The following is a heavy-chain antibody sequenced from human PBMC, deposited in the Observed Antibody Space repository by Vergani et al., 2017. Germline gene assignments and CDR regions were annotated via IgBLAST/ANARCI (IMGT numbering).Heavy chain of an antibody. D-gene: IGHD6-13*01. Sequence: QLQLQESGPGLVKPSETLSLTCTVSGGSISSSSYYWGWIRPPPGQGLEWIGSIYYSGSTYYNPSLKSRVTMSVDTSKNQFSLKLSSVTAADTAVYYCARDSRAAGTGYYYYYMDVWGKGTTVTVSS. CDR1: GGSISSSSYY. CDR2: IYYSGST. V-gene: IGHV4-39*07. CDR3: ARDSRAAGTGYYYYYMDV. J-gene: IGHJ6*03.